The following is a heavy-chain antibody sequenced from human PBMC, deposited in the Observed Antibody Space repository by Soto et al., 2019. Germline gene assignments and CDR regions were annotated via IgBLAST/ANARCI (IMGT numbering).Heavy chain of an antibody. CDR1: GFTFSSNR. Sequence: DVHLVESGGGLVQPGGSLRLSCAVSGFTFSSNRLHWVRQGRGEGLEWVSGIGPAGDSYYSGSVKGRFIISRENAKNSFYLQMNNLRAEDTAVYFCARLNVGVGSNSFDYWGQGTLVTVSS. CDR3: ARLNVGVGSNSFDY. V-gene: IGHV3-13*01. D-gene: IGHD1-26*01. CDR2: IGPAGDS. J-gene: IGHJ4*02.